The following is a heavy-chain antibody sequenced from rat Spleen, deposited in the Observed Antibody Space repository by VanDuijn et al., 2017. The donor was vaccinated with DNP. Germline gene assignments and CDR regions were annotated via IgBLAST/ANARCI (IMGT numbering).Heavy chain of an antibody. CDR3: ARPIYNNHGGFAY. V-gene: IGHV5-7*01. D-gene: IGHD1-10*01. CDR1: GFTFSDYN. Sequence: EVQLVESGGGLVQPGRSLKLSCAASGFTFSDYNMAWVRQAPKTGLEWVATITYDGSSTYYRDSVKGRFTISRDNAKSTLYLQMDSLRSEDTATYYCARPIYNNHGGFAYWGQGTLVTVSS. CDR2: ITYDGSST. J-gene: IGHJ3*01.